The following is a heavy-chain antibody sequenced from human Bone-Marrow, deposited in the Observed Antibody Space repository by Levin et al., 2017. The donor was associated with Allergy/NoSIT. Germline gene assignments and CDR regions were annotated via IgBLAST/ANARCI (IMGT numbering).Heavy chain of an antibody. CDR3: AREGSSVSWNGRVYFYYMDV. V-gene: IGHV4-34*01. CDR1: GGSFSRYS. D-gene: IGHD2-2*01. J-gene: IGHJ6*03. CDR2: IGHSGST. Sequence: NTSETLSLTCAVSGGSFSRYSWTWIRQPPGKGLEWIGEIGHSGSTTYNPSLKSRVTISLDTSANQFSLKLTSVTAADTAVYYCAREGSSVSWNGRVYFYYMDVWGKGTTVTVSS.